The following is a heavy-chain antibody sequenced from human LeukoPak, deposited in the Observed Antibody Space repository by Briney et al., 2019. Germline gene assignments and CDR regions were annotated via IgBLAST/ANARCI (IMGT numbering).Heavy chain of an antibody. J-gene: IGHJ6*03. D-gene: IGHD3-3*01. CDR3: TEDISYDSWSGYRYMDV. CDR1: GFTLDDCA. V-gene: IGHV3-9*01. CDR2: INWNSGNI. Sequence: PGGSLRLSCAVSGFTLDDCAMHWVRQAPGKGLEWVSSINWNSGNIGYADSVKGRFTISRDNAKNSLYLQMYSLRAEDTALYYCTEDISYDSWSGYRYMDVWGKGTTVTVSS.